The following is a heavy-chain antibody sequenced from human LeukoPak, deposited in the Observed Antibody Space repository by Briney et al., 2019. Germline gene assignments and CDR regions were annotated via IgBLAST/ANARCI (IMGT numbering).Heavy chain of an antibody. CDR3: ARLYSSSSLGYYYYYMDV. Sequence: GESLKISCKGSGYSFTSYWIGWVRQMPGKGLEWMGIIYPGDSDTRYSPSFQGQVTISADKSISTAYLQWSSLKASDTAMYYCARLYSSSSLGYYYYYMDVWGKGTTVTVSS. D-gene: IGHD6-6*01. V-gene: IGHV5-51*01. J-gene: IGHJ6*03. CDR2: IYPGDSDT. CDR1: GYSFTSYW.